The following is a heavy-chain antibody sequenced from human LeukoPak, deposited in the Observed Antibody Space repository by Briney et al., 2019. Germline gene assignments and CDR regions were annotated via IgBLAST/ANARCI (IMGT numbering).Heavy chain of an antibody. CDR2: IGTASDT. CDR3: ARGPPRGKYYYMDV. Sequence: GGSMRLSCAASGFTFSSFDMHWVRQPTAQGLEWVSTIGTASDTYYQGSVEGRFTLPRDHAKDSLYLQMNGLAVGDTAVYYCARGPPRGKYYYMDVWGKGTTVTVSS. J-gene: IGHJ6*03. D-gene: IGHD1-1*01. V-gene: IGHV3-13*01. CDR1: GFTFSSFD.